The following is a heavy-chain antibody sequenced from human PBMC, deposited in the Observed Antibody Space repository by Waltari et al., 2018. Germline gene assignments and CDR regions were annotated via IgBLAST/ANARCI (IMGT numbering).Heavy chain of an antibody. J-gene: IGHJ4*02. CDR2: IKQDGSET. Sequence: EMQLVESGGGLVQQGGSLRLSCAASGFTFSNNWMNWVRQAPGKGLEWVANIKQDGSETNYVDSVKGRFTISRDNAKNSLFLQMNSLSAGDTAVYFCATSYHLWGQGTLVTVSS. CDR3: ATSYHL. CDR1: GFTFSNNW. V-gene: IGHV3-7*01. D-gene: IGHD3-3*02.